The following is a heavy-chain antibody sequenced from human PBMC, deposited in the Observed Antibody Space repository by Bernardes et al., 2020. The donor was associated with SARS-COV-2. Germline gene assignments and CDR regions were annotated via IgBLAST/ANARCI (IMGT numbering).Heavy chain of an antibody. V-gene: IGHV3-30*18. Sequence: GGSLRLSCAASGFPFRSYGMHWVRQAPGKGLEWVAVISNDGSDKYYADSVKGRFSISRDNSKNTLYLQINSLRAEDTALYYCAKDEGNGGDALDIWGQGTMVSVSS. D-gene: IGHD4-17*01. CDR3: AKDEGNGGDALDI. CDR1: GFPFRSYG. CDR2: ISNDGSDK. J-gene: IGHJ3*02.